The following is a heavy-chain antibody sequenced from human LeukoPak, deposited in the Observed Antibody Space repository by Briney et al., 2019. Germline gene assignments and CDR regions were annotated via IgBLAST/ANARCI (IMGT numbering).Heavy chain of an antibody. CDR2: IDHNGNVN. V-gene: IGHV3-7*03. Sequence: GGSLRLSCAASGFTFSSYWMNWARQAPGKGLEWVASIDHNGNVNYYVDSVKGRFTISRDNAKNSLYLQMSNLRAEDTAVYFCARGGGLDVWGQGATVTVSS. D-gene: IGHD3-16*01. CDR3: ARGGGLDV. CDR1: GFTFSSYW. J-gene: IGHJ6*02.